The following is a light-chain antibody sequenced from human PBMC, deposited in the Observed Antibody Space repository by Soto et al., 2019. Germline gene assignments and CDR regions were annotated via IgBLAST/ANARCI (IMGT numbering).Light chain of an antibody. Sequence: EIALTQSPGTLSLSPGERATLSCRASLSVDSTYLAWYQQKPGQAPRLLIYAASSRAAGIPDRFSGSGSGTDFTLTISRLETEDFAVYYCQQYVTSPPLYTFGQGTKLEIK. CDR2: AAS. V-gene: IGKV3-20*01. CDR3: QQYVTSPPLYT. CDR1: LSVDSTY. J-gene: IGKJ2*01.